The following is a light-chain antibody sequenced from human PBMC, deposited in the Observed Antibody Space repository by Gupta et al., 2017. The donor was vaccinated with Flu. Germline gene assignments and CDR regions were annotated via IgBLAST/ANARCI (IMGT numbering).Light chain of an antibody. CDR2: KAS. CDR3: QPLGS. CDR1: QSIGSW. Sequence: MTQSPSPLSASVGDRVTITCRASQSIGSWLAWYQQKPGKAPNLLFYKASNLESGVPSRFSGSGSGTEFTLTISGLQPDDFATYYCQPLGSFGQGTKVEIK. V-gene: IGKV1-5*03. J-gene: IGKJ1*01.